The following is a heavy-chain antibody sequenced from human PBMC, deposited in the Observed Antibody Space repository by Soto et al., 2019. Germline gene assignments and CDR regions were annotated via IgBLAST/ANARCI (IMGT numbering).Heavy chain of an antibody. CDR2: INAGNGNT. CDR3: ARAGHDYGDCDY. J-gene: IGHJ4*02. V-gene: IGHV1-3*01. Sequence: QVQLVQSGAEVKKPGASVKVSCKASGYTFTSYAMHWVRQAPGQRLEWMGWINAGNGNTKYSQKFQGRVTITRDTSASTAYMELSSLRSEDTAVYSCARAGHDYGDCDYWGQGTLVTVAS. CDR1: GYTFTSYA. D-gene: IGHD4-17*01.